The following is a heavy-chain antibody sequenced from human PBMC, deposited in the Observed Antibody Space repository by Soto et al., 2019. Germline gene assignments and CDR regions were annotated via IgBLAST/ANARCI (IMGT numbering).Heavy chain of an antibody. V-gene: IGHV1-24*01. Sequence: ASVKVSCKVSGYTLTELSMHWVRQAPGKGLEWMGGFDPEDGETIYAQKFQGRVTMTEDTSTDTAYMELSSLRSEDTAVYYCATTPLVPPAAGTGFYYYYGMDVWGQGTTVTVSS. CDR2: FDPEDGET. D-gene: IGHD6-13*01. CDR3: ATTPLVPPAAGTGFYYYYGMDV. J-gene: IGHJ6*02. CDR1: GYTLTELS.